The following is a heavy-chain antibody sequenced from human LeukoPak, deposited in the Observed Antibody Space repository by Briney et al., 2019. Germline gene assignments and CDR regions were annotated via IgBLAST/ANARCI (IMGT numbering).Heavy chain of an antibody. Sequence: SGGSLRLSCAASGFTFSTYAMNWVREPPGKGLEWGSSISSSGGSIYYTDSVKGRFTISRDISKNTLYLQMNNLRAEDTAVYYCAKEVGYAAHAFDIWGQGTKVTVSS. D-gene: IGHD2-8*01. CDR2: ISSSGGSI. CDR1: GFTFSTYA. CDR3: AKEVGYAAHAFDI. V-gene: IGHV3-23*01. J-gene: IGHJ3*02.